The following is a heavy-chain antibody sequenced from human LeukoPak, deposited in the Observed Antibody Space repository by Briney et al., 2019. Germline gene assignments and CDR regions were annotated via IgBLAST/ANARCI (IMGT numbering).Heavy chain of an antibody. Sequence: MSSETLSLTCTVSGRSISSSSYYWRWIRQPPGKGLEWIGSIYYSGSSNYNPSLKSRVTILVDTSKKHFSLNLNSATAADTAVYYCARRRAMDRIDGFDIWGQGTMVTVSS. J-gene: IGHJ3*02. CDR2: IYYSGSS. D-gene: IGHD2-2*03. V-gene: IGHV4-39*02. CDR1: GRSISSSSYY. CDR3: ARRRAMDRIDGFDI.